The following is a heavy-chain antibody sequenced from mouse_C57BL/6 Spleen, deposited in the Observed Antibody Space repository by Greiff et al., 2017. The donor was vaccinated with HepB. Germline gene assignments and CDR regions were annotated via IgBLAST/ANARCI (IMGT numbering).Heavy chain of an antibody. CDR3: ARVDYGWYFDV. CDR1: GFTFSDYY. Sequence: EVKVEESEGGLVQPGSSMKLSCTASGFTFSDYYMAWVRQVPEKGLEWVANINYDGSSTYYLDSLKSRFIISRDNAKNILYLQMSSLKSEDTATYYCARVDYGWYFDVWGTGTTVTVSS. J-gene: IGHJ1*03. CDR2: INYDGSST. D-gene: IGHD2-4*01. V-gene: IGHV5-16*01.